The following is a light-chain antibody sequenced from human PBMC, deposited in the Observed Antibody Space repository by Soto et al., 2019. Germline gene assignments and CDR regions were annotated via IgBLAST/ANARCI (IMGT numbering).Light chain of an antibody. CDR2: SSN. CDR3: AAWDDSLNGDV. CDR1: RSNIGSDT. V-gene: IGLV1-44*01. J-gene: IGLJ1*01. Sequence: QSVLTQAPSASGTPGQRVTISCSGSRSNIGSDTVNWYQQLPGTAPKLLIYSSNQRPSGVPDRFSGSKSGTSASLAISGLQSEDEADYYCAAWDDSLNGDVFGTGTQLTVL.